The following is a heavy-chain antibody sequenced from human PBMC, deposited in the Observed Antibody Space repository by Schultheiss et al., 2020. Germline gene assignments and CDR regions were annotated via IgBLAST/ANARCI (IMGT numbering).Heavy chain of an antibody. V-gene: IGHV3-11*04. D-gene: IGHD3-10*01. CDR1: GFTFSDYY. Sequence: GESLKISCAASGFTFSDYYMTWIRQAPGKGLEWVSYISSSGSTIYYADSVKGRFTISRDNAKNSLYLQMNSLRAEDTAVYYCGRYQSGSGSDGLDYWGQGTLGTVSA. CDR2: ISSSGSTI. J-gene: IGHJ4*02. CDR3: GRYQSGSGSDGLDY.